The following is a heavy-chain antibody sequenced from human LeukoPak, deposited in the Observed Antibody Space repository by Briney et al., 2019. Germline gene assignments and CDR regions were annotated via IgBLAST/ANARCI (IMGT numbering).Heavy chain of an antibody. CDR3: ARDSRYPTVAFDI. CDR1: GGTFSSYA. J-gene: IGHJ3*02. Sequence: SVKVSCKASGGTFSSYAISWVRQAPGQGLKWMGGIIPIFGTANYAQKFQGRVTITADESTSTAYMELSSLRSEDTAVYYCARDSRYPTVAFDIWGQGTMVTVSS. V-gene: IGHV1-69*01. D-gene: IGHD3-9*01. CDR2: IIPIFGTA.